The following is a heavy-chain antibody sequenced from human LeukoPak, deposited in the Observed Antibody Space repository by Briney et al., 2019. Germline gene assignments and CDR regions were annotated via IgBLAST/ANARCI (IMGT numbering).Heavy chain of an antibody. CDR3: ARRSPDWMEWFFDS. CDR2: VFFTGGA. CDR1: GGAIRNYL. V-gene: IGHV4-59*08. Sequence: KPSKTLSLTCSVSGGAIRNYLWSWIRQPPAKGLEWIGNVFFTGGANNNPSLKSRVTISADTSKNHFSLKLTSVTAADTAVYYCARRSPDWMEWFFDSWGQGALVIVSS. J-gene: IGHJ4*02. D-gene: IGHD3-3*01.